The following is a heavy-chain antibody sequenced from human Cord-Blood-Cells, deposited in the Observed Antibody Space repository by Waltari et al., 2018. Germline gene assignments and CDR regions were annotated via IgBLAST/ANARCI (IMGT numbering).Heavy chain of an antibody. CDR1: GFPVSSNY. V-gene: IGHV3-53*04. Sequence: EVQLVESGGGLVQPGGSLRLSCAASGFPVSSNYMSWVRQAPGKGLEWVSVSYSGGSTYYADSVKGRFTISRHNSKNTLYLQMNSLRAEDTAVYYCARDQSDAFDIWGQGTMVTVSS. CDR2: SYSGGST. CDR3: ARDQSDAFDI. J-gene: IGHJ3*02.